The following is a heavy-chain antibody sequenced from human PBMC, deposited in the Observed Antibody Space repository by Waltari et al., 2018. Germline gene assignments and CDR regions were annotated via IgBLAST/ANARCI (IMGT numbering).Heavy chain of an antibody. V-gene: IGHV3-74*01. Sequence: EVQLVESGGGLVQPGGSLRLSCAVSGFTFSSSWMHWVRQAPGKGLVWVSRIRADGDYTSYADSVMGRFTISRDNAKSTLYLQMNRLTAEDTAIYYCSTYTDVTFGDHWGQGALVTVSS. D-gene: IGHD3-10*01. J-gene: IGHJ4*02. CDR1: GFTFSSSW. CDR2: IRADGDYT. CDR3: STYTDVTFGDH.